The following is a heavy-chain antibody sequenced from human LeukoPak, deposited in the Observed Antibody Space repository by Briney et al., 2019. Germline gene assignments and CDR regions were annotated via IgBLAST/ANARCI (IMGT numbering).Heavy chain of an antibody. CDR1: GFTFSSYG. Sequence: GGSLRLSCAASGFTFSSYGMPWVRQAPGKGLEWVAVIWYDGSNKYYADSVKGRFTISRDNSKNTLYLQMNSLRAEDTAVYYCARAEEYSSSFRIDYWGQGTLVTVSS. D-gene: IGHD6-6*01. J-gene: IGHJ4*02. V-gene: IGHV3-33*01. CDR2: IWYDGSNK. CDR3: ARAEEYSSSFRIDY.